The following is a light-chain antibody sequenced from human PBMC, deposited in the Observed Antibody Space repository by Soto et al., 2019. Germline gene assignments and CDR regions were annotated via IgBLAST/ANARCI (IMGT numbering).Light chain of an antibody. CDR1: SSDIGAYDS. CDR3: GSWDSSLSAYV. J-gene: IGLJ1*01. V-gene: IGLV2-8*01. Sequence: QSVLTQTPSASGSRGQSVTISCTGTSSDIGAYDSVSWYQHHPGKAPRALIYEVSKRPSGVPDRFSGSKSGTSATLGITGFQTGDEADYYCGSWDSSLSAYVFGTGTKV. CDR2: EVS.